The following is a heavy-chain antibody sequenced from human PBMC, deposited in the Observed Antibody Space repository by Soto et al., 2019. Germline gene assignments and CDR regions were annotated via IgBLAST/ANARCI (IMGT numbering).Heavy chain of an antibody. V-gene: IGHV1-69*12. CDR1: GGTFSSYG. CDR3: ARAVEQSYYYYGMDV. Sequence: QVQLVQSGAEVKKPGSSVKVSCKASGGTFSSYGISWVRQAPGQGLEWMGGIIPIFGTANYAQKFQGRVTITADASTSTAYMELSRLRSEDTAVYYCARAVEQSYYYYGMDVWGQGTTVTVSS. CDR2: IIPIFGTA. J-gene: IGHJ6*02.